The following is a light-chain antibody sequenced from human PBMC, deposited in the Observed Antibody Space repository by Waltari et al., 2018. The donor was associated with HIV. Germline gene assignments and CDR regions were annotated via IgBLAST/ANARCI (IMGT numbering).Light chain of an antibody. J-gene: IGKJ5*01. CDR2: GAS. CDR1: QSITNN. CDR3: HQYEDWPFA. V-gene: IGKV3D-15*01. Sequence: DIVMTQSPATLSVSPGERVTLSCRASQSITNNLAWYQQKPGQPPRLLIYGASTRATGFPARFSGSGSGTDFTLTISSLQSEDFAVFYCHQYEDWPFAFGQGTRLEIK.